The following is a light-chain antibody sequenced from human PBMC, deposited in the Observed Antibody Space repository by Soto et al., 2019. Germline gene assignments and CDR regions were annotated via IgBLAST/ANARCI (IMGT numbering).Light chain of an antibody. CDR1: QSVSSY. CDR3: QQRSKWLT. Sequence: EIVLTQSPATLSLSPGERATLSCRASQSVSSYLAWYQQKPGQAPRPLIYDASNRATGIPARFSGSGSGTDFTLIISNLEPEDFAVYYCQQRSKWLTFGGGTKVDIK. J-gene: IGKJ4*01. CDR2: DAS. V-gene: IGKV3-11*01.